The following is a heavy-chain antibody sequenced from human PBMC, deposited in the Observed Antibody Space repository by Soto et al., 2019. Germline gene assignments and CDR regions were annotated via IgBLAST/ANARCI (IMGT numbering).Heavy chain of an antibody. CDR1: GYTFISHG. CDR3: ARVSSSIVGVPAYGIDA. V-gene: IGHV1-18*04. Sequence: ASVKVSCKASGYTFISHGITWVRQAPGQGLEWMGWISGKNGNTKYAQKFKGRVTMTTDTSTSTAYMEMRSMGFDDTAVYFCARVSSSIVGVPAYGIDAWG. J-gene: IGHJ6*01. CDR2: ISGKNGNT. D-gene: IGHD2-2*01.